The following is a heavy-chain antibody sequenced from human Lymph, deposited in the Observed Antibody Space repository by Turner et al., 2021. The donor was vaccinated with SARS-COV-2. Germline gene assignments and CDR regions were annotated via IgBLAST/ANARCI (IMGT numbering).Heavy chain of an antibody. V-gene: IGHV1-2*02. Sequence: QVQLVQSGAEVKKPGASVKVSCKASGYTLTGYYMHWMRQAPGQGLEWMGWIHPNSGGTNYAQKFQGRVTMTRDTSISTAYMDLSRLRSDDTAMYYCARSRDLQSMVRGVDPFDYWGQGTLVTVSS. J-gene: IGHJ4*02. CDR3: ARSRDLQSMVRGVDPFDY. CDR1: GYTLTGYY. CDR2: IHPNSGGT. D-gene: IGHD3-10*01.